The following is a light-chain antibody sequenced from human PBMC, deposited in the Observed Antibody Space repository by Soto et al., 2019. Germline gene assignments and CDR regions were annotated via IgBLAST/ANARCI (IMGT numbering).Light chain of an antibody. Sequence: DIQMTQSPSSVSASVGDRVTITCRASQYINNWLVWFQQKPGKAPKLLIYGASSLQSGVTSRFSGSGSGTDFTLTINNLQPEDFATYNCQQVNSFPYTFGQGTKLEIK. CDR2: GAS. V-gene: IGKV1-12*01. CDR3: QQVNSFPYT. J-gene: IGKJ2*01. CDR1: QYINNW.